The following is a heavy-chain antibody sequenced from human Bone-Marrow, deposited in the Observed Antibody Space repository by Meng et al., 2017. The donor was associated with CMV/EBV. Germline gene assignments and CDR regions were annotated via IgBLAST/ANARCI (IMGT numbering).Heavy chain of an antibody. CDR3: ARDGNKDYGIDV. J-gene: IGHJ6*02. CDR2: ISSSSETI. V-gene: IGHV3-11*01. CDR1: GFTFGDYY. Sequence: GESLKISCEVSGFTFGDYYMSWIRRAPGKGLEWIAYISSSSETIYYADSIKGRFTVSRDNDKSLLYLQMNSLRPEDTAVYFCARDGNKDYGIDVWGRGNTVNV. D-gene: IGHD1-1*01.